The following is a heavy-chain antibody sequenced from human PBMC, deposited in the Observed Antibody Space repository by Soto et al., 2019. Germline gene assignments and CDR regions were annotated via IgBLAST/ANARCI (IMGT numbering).Heavy chain of an antibody. CDR2: IIPIFGTA. D-gene: IGHD2-15*01. Sequence: SVKVSFKASGGTFSSYAISWVRQAPGQGLEWMGGIIPIFGTANYAQKFQGRVTITADESTSTAYMGLSSLGSEDTAVYYCARVGYCSGGSCYSGGYYGMDVWGQGTTVTVSS. CDR3: ARVGYCSGGSCYSGGYYGMDV. J-gene: IGHJ6*02. CDR1: GGTFSSYA. V-gene: IGHV1-69*13.